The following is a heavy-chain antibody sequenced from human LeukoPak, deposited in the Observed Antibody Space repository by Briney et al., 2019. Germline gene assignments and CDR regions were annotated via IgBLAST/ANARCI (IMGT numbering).Heavy chain of an antibody. CDR1: GGTFSSYA. J-gene: IGHJ5*02. V-gene: IGHV1-69*13. CDR3: ARRGGLPDDNWFDP. D-gene: IGHD5-18*01. CDR2: IIPIFGTA. Sequence: SVKVSCKASGGTFSSYAISWVRQAPGQGLEWMGGIIPIFGTANYAQKFQGRVTITAGESTSTAYMELSSLRSEDTAVYYCARRGGLPDDNWFDPWGQGTLVTVSS.